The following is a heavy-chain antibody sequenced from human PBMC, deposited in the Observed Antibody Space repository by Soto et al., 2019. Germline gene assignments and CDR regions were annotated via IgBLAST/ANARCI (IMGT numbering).Heavy chain of an antibody. J-gene: IGHJ4*02. CDR1: GGSISSGGYY. Sequence: QVQLQESGPGLVKPSQTLSLTCTVSGGSISSGGYYWSWIRQHPGKGLEWIGYIYYSGSTYYNPSLKSRVTIAVDTSKNQCALKLSSVTAADTAVYYCAREGGIVGATAADYWGQGTLVTVSS. CDR3: AREGGIVGATAADY. V-gene: IGHV4-31*03. D-gene: IGHD1-26*01. CDR2: IYYSGST.